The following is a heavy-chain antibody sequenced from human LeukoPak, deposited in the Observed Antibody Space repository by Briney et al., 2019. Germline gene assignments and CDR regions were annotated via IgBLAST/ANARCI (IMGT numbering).Heavy chain of an antibody. J-gene: IGHJ2*01. CDR2: ITWRSDRI. CDR1: GFTFDDYA. D-gene: IGHD3-16*01. Sequence: SGGSLRLSCAASGFTFDDYAMHCVRQAPGKGLEWVSGITWRSDRIGYADSVQGRFTISRDDARKSLYLQMNSLRTDDTALYYCAKVAGGGYFDLWGRGTLVTVSS. CDR3: AKVAGGGYFDL. V-gene: IGHV3-9*01.